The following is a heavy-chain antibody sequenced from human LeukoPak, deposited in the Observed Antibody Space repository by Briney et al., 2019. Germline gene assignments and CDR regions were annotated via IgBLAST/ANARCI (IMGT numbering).Heavy chain of an antibody. V-gene: IGHV1-69*13. CDR2: IIPIFGTA. Sequence: ASVKVSCKASGGTFSSYAISWVRQAPGQGLEWMGGIIPIFGTANYAQKFQGRVTITADESTSTAYMELSSLRSEDAAVYYCCGHGDYDDYWGQGTLVTVSS. CDR1: GGTFSSYA. D-gene: IGHD4-17*01. CDR3: CGHGDYDDY. J-gene: IGHJ4*02.